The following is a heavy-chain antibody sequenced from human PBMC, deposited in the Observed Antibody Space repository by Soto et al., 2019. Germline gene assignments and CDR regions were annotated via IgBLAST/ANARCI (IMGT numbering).Heavy chain of an antibody. CDR3: ARHRRETGTFAQPLDS. V-gene: IGHV4-39*01. D-gene: IGHD1-1*01. J-gene: IGHJ4*02. CDR2: TSYGEYT. CDR1: GGSVSSSSFY. Sequence: SETLSLTCSVSGGSVSSSSFYWGWVRQPPGKGLEWIGSTSYGEYTYYIPSLKGRVTLSVDTSANQLSLKLNSVTAADTALYFCARHRRETGTFAQPLDSWGQGTLVTVSS.